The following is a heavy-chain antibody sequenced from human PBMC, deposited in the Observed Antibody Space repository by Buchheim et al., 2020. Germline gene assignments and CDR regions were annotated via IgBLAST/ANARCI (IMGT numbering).Heavy chain of an antibody. Sequence: EVQLVESGGNLVQPGGSLRLSCAASGFTFSSYELNWVRPAPGKGLEWVSYISSSGSTIYYADSVKGRFTISRDNAKNSLYLQMNRLRAEDTAVYYCARPYYDFWSGHYYYGMDVWGQGTT. CDR3: ARPYYDFWSGHYYYGMDV. V-gene: IGHV3-48*03. CDR1: GFTFSSYE. CDR2: ISSSGSTI. J-gene: IGHJ6*02. D-gene: IGHD3-3*01.